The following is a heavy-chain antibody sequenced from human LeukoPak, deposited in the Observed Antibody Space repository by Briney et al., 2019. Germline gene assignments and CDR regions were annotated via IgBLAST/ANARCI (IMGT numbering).Heavy chain of an antibody. D-gene: IGHD4-17*01. J-gene: IGHJ4*02. CDR1: GFAFSSYS. V-gene: IGHV3-48*04. Sequence: GGSLRLSCAASGFAFSSYSMNWVRQAPGKGLEWVSYISSTSSSIYYTDSVKGRFTISRDNAKNSLFLQMDSLRAEDTAIYYCARGPVSWGQGTLVTVSS. CDR2: ISSTSSSI. CDR3: ARGPVS.